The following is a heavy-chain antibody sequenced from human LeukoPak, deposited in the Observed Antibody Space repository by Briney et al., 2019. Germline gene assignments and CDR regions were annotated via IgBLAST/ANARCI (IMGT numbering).Heavy chain of an antibody. V-gene: IGHV3-23*01. CDR2: ISGSGGST. CDR3: AKVRVEDLVRGVILFDF. D-gene: IGHD3-10*01. CDR1: GFTFSNYA. J-gene: IGHJ4*02. Sequence: GGSLRLSCAASGFTFSNYAMSWVRQAPGKGLEWVSVISGSGGSTYYADSVRGRFTISRDNSKNTLYLQMNFLRAEDTAVYYCAKVRVEDLVRGVILFDFWGQGTLVTVSS.